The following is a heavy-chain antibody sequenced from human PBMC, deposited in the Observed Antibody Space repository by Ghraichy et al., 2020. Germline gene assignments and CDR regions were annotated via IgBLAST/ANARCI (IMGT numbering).Heavy chain of an antibody. D-gene: IGHD6-13*01. CDR2: VTGSGVTT. Sequence: GGSLRLSCAASGFTFNNFALTWVRQAPGKGLEWVSTVTGSGVTTYYADSVRGRFTISRDNSKNTASLQMSSLRAEDTAVYYCTREGRSSWYEEYWGQGTLVTVST. V-gene: IGHV3-23*01. CDR3: TREGRSSWYEEY. J-gene: IGHJ4*02. CDR1: GFTFNNFA.